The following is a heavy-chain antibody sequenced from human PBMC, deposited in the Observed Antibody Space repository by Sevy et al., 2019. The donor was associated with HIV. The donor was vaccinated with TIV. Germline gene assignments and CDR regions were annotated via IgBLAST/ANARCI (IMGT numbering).Heavy chain of an antibody. J-gene: IGHJ3*02. CDR2: INPNSGGT. D-gene: IGHD2-15*01. V-gene: IGHV1-2*02. CDR3: ASLSAVGGYRSGGSCYSEVDI. CDR1: GYTFTGYY. Sequence: ASVKVSCKASGYTFTGYYMHWVRQAPGQGLEWMGWINPNSGGTNYAQKFQGRVTMTRDTSISTAYMELSRLRSDDTAVYYCASLSAVGGYRSGGSCYSEVDIWGQGTMVTVSS.